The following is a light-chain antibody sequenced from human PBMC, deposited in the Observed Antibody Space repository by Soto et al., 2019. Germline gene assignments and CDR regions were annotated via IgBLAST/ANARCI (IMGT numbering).Light chain of an antibody. J-gene: IGLJ1*01. Sequence: QSVLTQAASVSGAAGQSITISCTGTSSDVGGYNYVSWYQQHPGKAPKLLIYDVSNRPSGASNRFSGSKSGNTASLTISGLQAEDEADYYCSSYTGSTTLHYVFGTGTKVTVL. CDR3: SSYTGSTTLHYV. CDR1: SSDVGGYNY. V-gene: IGLV2-14*01. CDR2: DVS.